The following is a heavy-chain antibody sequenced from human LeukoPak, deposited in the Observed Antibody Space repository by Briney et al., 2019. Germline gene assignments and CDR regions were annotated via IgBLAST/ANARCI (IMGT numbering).Heavy chain of an antibody. V-gene: IGHV7-4-1*02. CDR2: INTNTGNP. CDR3: ASVSHYYDSPGSDY. J-gene: IGHJ4*02. CDR1: GHTFTSYA. D-gene: IGHD3-22*01. Sequence: ASVKVSCKASGHTFTSYAMNWVRQAPGQGLEWMGWINTNTGNPTYAQGFTGRFVFPLDTSVSTAYLQISSLKAEDTAVYYCASVSHYYDSPGSDYWGQGTLVTVSS.